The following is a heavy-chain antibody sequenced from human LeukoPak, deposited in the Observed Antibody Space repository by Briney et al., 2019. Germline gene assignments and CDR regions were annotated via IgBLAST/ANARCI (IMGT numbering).Heavy chain of an antibody. V-gene: IGHV4-4*02. CDR1: GVSISTSEW. Sequence: SETLSLTCAVSGVSISTSEWWIWVRQPPGQGMEWIGEIHRDGRSRYNPSLKSRVTMSIDYSKNQFSLKVSSVTAADTATYYCGKTDIYFNPIDYWGPGSLVTVSS. CDR3: GKTDIYFNPIDY. D-gene: IGHD3-9*01. CDR2: IHRDGRS. J-gene: IGHJ4*02.